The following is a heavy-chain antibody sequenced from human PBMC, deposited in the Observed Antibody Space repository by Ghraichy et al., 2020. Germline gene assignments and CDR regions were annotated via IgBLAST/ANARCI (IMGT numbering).Heavy chain of an antibody. CDR2: INHSGST. J-gene: IGHJ5*02. CDR1: GGSFSGYY. D-gene: IGHD5-12*01. CDR3: ARGRPRLRFGGWFDP. Sequence: SQTLSLTCAVYGGSFSGYYWSWIRQPPGKGLEWIGEINHSGSTNYNPSLKSRVTISVDTSKNQFSLKLSSVTAADTAVYYCARGRPRLRFGGWFDPWGQGTLVTVSS. V-gene: IGHV4-34*01.